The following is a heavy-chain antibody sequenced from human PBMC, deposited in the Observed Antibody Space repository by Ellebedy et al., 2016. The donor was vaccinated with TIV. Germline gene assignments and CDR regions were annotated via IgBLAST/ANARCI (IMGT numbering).Heavy chain of an antibody. V-gene: IGHV1-46*01. Sequence: ASVKVSCKASGYTFTDYYIHWVRQASGQGLDWMGIINPSDGGTSYAEKFQGRVTMTSDTSTNTVYLELSSLRSEDTAVYYCAREAAAGPLMYLDYWGRGTLVTVSS. CDR2: INPSDGGT. D-gene: IGHD6-13*01. CDR3: AREAAAGPLMYLDY. CDR1: GYTFTDYY. J-gene: IGHJ4*02.